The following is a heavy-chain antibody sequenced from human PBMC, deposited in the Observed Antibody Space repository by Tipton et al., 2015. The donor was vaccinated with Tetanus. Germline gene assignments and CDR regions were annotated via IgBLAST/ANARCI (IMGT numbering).Heavy chain of an antibody. CDR2: ISSTSSYI. V-gene: IGHV3-21*01. CDR1: GFTFSSHW. Sequence: VQLVQSGGGVVQPGRSLRLSCAASGFTFSSHWMNWVRQAPGKGLEWLSSISSTSSYIYYSDSVKGRFTVSRDNAKNSLSLQMKSLGDEDTAMYYCATGRTLDYWGQGTRATVST. CDR3: ATGRTLDY. J-gene: IGHJ4*02. D-gene: IGHD1-26*01.